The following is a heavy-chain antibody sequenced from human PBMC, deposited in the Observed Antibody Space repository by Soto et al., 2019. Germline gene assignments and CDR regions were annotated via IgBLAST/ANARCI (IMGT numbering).Heavy chain of an antibody. CDR2: ISGSGGST. V-gene: IGHV3-23*01. J-gene: IGHJ4*02. Sequence: GGALRLSCAASGFTFCSYAMSWVRPAPGKGLEWVSAISGSGGSTYYADSVKGRFTISRDNSKNTLYLQMNSLRAEDTAVYYCAKQFIGDYQTFDYWGQGTLVTVSS. CDR1: GFTFCSYA. D-gene: IGHD4-17*01. CDR3: AKQFIGDYQTFDY.